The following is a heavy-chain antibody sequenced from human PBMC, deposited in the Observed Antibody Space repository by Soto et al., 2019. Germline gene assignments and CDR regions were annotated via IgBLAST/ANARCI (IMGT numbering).Heavy chain of an antibody. D-gene: IGHD5-18*01. J-gene: IGHJ5*02. Sequence: ASVKVSCKTSGYTFSTSGISWVRQAPGQGLEWVGWIRPDNGNRKSAQRLQGRVTMTTDTSTSTAYMELRSLRSDDTAVHYCARDRRGYSSDWFDPWGQGTLVTVSS. V-gene: IGHV1-18*01. CDR2: IRPDNGNR. CDR3: ARDRRGYSSDWFDP. CDR1: GYTFSTSG.